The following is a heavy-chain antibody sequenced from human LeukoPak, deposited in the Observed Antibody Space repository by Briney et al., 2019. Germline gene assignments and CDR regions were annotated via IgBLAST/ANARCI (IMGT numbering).Heavy chain of an antibody. CDR1: GGSFSGYY. Sequence: SETLSLTCAVYGGSFSGYYWSWIRQPPGKGLEWIGEINHSGSTNYNPSLKSRVTISVDTSRNQFSLKLSSVTAADTAVYCCARLWIQLWLPNWFDPWGQGTLVTVSS. V-gene: IGHV4-34*01. CDR2: INHSGST. CDR3: ARLWIQLWLPNWFDP. J-gene: IGHJ5*02. D-gene: IGHD5-18*01.